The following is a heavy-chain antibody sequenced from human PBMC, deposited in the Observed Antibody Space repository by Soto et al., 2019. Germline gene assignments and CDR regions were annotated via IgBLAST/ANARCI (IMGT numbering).Heavy chain of an antibody. CDR3: ARDPGSYYSPYYYYGMDV. V-gene: IGHV3-30-3*01. D-gene: IGHD1-26*01. Sequence: WWSLRLSCSASVFTFSSYAMHWGRQAPGKGLEWVAVISYDGSNKYYADSVKGRFTISRDNSKNTLYLQMNSLRAEDTAVYYCARDPGSYYSPYYYYGMDVWGQGTTVTVSS. J-gene: IGHJ6*02. CDR2: ISYDGSNK. CDR1: VFTFSSYA.